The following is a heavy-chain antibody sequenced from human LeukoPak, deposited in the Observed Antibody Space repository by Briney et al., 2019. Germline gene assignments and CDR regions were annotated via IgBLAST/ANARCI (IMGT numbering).Heavy chain of an antibody. V-gene: IGHV3-21*01. J-gene: IGHJ3*02. D-gene: IGHD1-26*01. CDR2: ISSSSSYI. CDR3: ARGSYDSWFDI. CDR1: GFTFSSYS. Sequence: GSLRLSCAASGFTFSSYSMNWVRQAPGKGLEWVSSISSSSSYIYYADSVKGRFTISRENAKNSLYLQMNSPRAGDTAVYYCARGSYDSWFDIWGQGTMVTVSS.